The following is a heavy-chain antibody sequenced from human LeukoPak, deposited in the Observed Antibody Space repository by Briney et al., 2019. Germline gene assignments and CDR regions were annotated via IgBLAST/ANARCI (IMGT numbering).Heavy chain of an antibody. Sequence: PGGSLRLSCAASGFTFSSYSMNWVRQAPGKGLEWVSSISSSSSYIYYADSVKGRFTISRDNAKNSLYLQMNSLRAEDTAVYYCARTGGSYSDYFDYWGQGTLVTVSS. CDR3: ARTGGSYSDYFDY. CDR1: GFTFSSYS. J-gene: IGHJ4*02. CDR2: ISSSSSYI. V-gene: IGHV3-21*01. D-gene: IGHD1-26*01.